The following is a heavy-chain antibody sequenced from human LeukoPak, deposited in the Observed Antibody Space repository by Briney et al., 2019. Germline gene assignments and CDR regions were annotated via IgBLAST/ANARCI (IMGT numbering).Heavy chain of an antibody. CDR3: ARLYGDYSFDY. D-gene: IGHD4-17*01. CDR1: GYTFKSYA. V-gene: IGHV1-18*01. Sequence: ASVKVSCKASGYTFKSYAISWVRQAPGQGLEWMGWISTYNGDTNYAQKFQGRVTMTTDTSTSTAYMELRSLRSDDTAVYYCARLYGDYSFDYWGQGTLVTVSS. J-gene: IGHJ4*02. CDR2: ISTYNGDT.